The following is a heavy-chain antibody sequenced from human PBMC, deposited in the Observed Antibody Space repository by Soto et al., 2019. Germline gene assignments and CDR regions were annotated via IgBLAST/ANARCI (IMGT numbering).Heavy chain of an antibody. Sequence: GGSLRLSCAASGFTFSSYAMHWVRQAPGKGLEWVAVISYDGSNKYYADSVKGRFTISRDNSKNTLYLQMNSLRAEDTAVYYCARAVPELSTGDGSSYYYYGMDVWGQGTTFTVSS. V-gene: IGHV3-30-3*01. D-gene: IGHD1-26*01. CDR1: GFTFSSYA. J-gene: IGHJ6*02. CDR2: ISYDGSNK. CDR3: ARAVPELSTGDGSSYYYYGMDV.